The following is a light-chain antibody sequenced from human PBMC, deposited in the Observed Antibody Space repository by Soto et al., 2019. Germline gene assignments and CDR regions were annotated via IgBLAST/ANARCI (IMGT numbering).Light chain of an antibody. CDR3: QQRYSTPIT. V-gene: IGKV1-39*01. J-gene: IGKJ5*01. Sequence: NHRTQSAWSLAASGKSVVTSTCRASQSISAYVNWYQQKQGKAPKLLIYAASSLHSGVPSRFSGSGYGTDFNLTLRSLQPEDFAPYYCQQRYSTPITFAQGTRLEIK. CDR2: AAS. CDR1: QSISAY.